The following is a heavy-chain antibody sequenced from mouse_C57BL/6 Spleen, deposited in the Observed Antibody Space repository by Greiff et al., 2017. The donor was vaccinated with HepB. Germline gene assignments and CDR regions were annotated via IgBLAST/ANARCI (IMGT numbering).Heavy chain of an antibody. CDR3: TREKDYYGRGYFDV. D-gene: IGHD1-2*01. CDR1: GFTFSSYA. V-gene: IGHV5-9-1*02. Sequence: EVMLVESGEGLVKPGGSLKLSCAASGFTFSSYAMSWVRQTPEKRLEWVAYISSGGDYIYYADTVKGRFTISRDNARNTLYLQMSSLKSEDTAMYYCTREKDYYGRGYFDVGGTGTTVTVSS. J-gene: IGHJ1*03. CDR2: ISSGGDYI.